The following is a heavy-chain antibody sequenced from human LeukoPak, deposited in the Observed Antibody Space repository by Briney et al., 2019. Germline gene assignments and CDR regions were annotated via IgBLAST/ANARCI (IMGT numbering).Heavy chain of an antibody. CDR1: GFTFSDYY. V-gene: IGHV3-11*01. D-gene: IGHD6-13*01. CDR2: NSSSGSTI. Sequence: GSLRLSCAASGFTFSDYYMSWIRQAPGKGLEWVSYNSSSGSTIYYADSVKGRFTISRDNAKNLLYLQMNSLRAEDTAVYYCARDSWWGRAFDIWGQGTMVTVSS. CDR3: ARDSWWGRAFDI. J-gene: IGHJ3*02.